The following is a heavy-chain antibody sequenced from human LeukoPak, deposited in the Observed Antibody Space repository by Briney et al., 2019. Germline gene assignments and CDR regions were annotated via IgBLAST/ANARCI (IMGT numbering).Heavy chain of an antibody. Sequence: GGSLRLSCAASGFTFNTYSMKWVRQAPGKGLEWVSSISSSSSYIYYADSVKGRFTISRDNAKNSLYLQMNSLRAEDTAVYYCARGAADAWSPFDYWGQGTLVTVSS. CDR1: GFTFNTYS. CDR2: ISSSSSYI. D-gene: IGHD2-2*01. CDR3: ARGAADAWSPFDY. J-gene: IGHJ4*02. V-gene: IGHV3-21*06.